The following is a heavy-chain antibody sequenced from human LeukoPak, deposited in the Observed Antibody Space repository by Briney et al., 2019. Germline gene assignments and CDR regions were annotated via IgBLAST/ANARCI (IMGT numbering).Heavy chain of an antibody. J-gene: IGHJ4*02. D-gene: IGHD1-1*01. CDR1: GGSVSSGSYY. Sequence: SETLSLTCTVSGGSVSSGSYYWSWIRQPAGKGLEWIGRTYPSGSTIYPSGTTHYNPSLKSRVTISVDTSKNQFSLKVDSVTAADAAVYFCARGTGTTNFDYWGQGTLVTVSS. CDR2: TYPSGSTIYPSGTT. CDR3: ARGTGTTNFDY. V-gene: IGHV4-61*02.